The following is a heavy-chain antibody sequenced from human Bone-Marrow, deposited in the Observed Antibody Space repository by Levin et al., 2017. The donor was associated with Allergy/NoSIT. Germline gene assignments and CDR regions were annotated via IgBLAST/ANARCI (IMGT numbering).Heavy chain of an antibody. CDR3: ARLASGGSAQRGFDY. CDR2: IYDSGTT. Sequence: SETLSLICTVSGGSISDYYWSWIRQPPENGLEWIGYIYDSGTTRYNPSLKSRVTISVDTSKNQFSLKLTSLAAVDTAIYYCARLASGGSAQRGFDYWGQGTLVTVSS. V-gene: IGHV4-59*01. D-gene: IGHD2-15*01. J-gene: IGHJ4*02. CDR1: GGSISDYY.